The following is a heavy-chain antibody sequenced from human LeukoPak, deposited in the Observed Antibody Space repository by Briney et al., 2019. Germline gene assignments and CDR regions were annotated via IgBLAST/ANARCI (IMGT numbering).Heavy chain of an antibody. V-gene: IGHV3-30*04. J-gene: IGHJ6*03. Sequence: GGSLRLSCAASGFTFSNYAMHWVRQAPGKGLEWVAVISYDESNKFYAESVKGRFTISRDNSKNTLYLQMNSLRAEDTAVYYCAKGRGWEASYYYYYMDVWGKGTTVTISS. CDR2: ISYDESNK. CDR3: AKGRGWEASYYYYYMDV. D-gene: IGHD1-26*01. CDR1: GFTFSNYA.